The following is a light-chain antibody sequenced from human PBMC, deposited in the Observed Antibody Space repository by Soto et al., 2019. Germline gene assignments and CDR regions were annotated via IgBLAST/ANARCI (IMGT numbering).Light chain of an antibody. J-gene: IGKJ2*01. Sequence: EIVLTQSPGTLSLSPGERATLSCRASKSVTSTYLAWYQQKPGQAPRLLIYGASSRATGIPDRFSGSGSGTDFTLTISRLEPEDFAVYYCQRYDISPFPFGQGTKLEIK. V-gene: IGKV3-20*01. CDR1: KSVTSTY. CDR3: QRYDISPFP. CDR2: GAS.